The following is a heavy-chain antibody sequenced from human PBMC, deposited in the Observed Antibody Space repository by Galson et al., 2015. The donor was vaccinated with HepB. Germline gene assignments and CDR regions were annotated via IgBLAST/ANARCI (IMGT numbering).Heavy chain of an antibody. CDR3: ARDTDYYGSGTTHIMDV. CDR2: INPSGGST. V-gene: IGHV1-46*04. J-gene: IGHJ6*02. D-gene: IGHD3-10*01. CDR1: GYTFTSYY. Sequence: SVKVSCKASGYTFTSYYMHWVRQAPGQGLEWMGIINPSGGSTSYAQKLQGRVTMTRDTSTSTVYMELSSLRSEDTAVYYCARDTDYYGSGTTHIMDVWGQGTTVTVSS.